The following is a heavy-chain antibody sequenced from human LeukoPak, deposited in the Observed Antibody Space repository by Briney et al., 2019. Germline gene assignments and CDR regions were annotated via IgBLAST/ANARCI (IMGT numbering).Heavy chain of an antibody. Sequence: GGSLRLSCAASGFTFSSYLMHWVRRAPGKGLVWVSRINSDGSSTSDADSVKGRFNISRDNAKTTLYLQMNSLRAEDTAVYYCARVRTTGTTDYYYGMDVWGKGTTVTVSS. V-gene: IGHV3-74*01. CDR2: INSDGSST. J-gene: IGHJ6*04. CDR1: GFTFSSYL. D-gene: IGHD1-1*01. CDR3: ARVRTTGTTDYYYGMDV.